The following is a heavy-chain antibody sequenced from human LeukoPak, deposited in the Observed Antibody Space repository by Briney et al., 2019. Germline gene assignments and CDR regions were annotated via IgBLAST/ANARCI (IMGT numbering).Heavy chain of an antibody. D-gene: IGHD3-3*01. CDR1: GDSITKYY. V-gene: IGHV4-59*12. J-gene: IGHJ6*02. CDR3: ARGITIFGGGMDV. CDR2: IYYTGST. Sequence: SETLSLTCTVSGDSITKYYWTWIRQPPGKGLEWIGYIYYTGSTNYNPSLGSRVTISVDTSQNQFSLTLRSVTAADTAVYYCARGITIFGGGMDVWGRGTTVTVS.